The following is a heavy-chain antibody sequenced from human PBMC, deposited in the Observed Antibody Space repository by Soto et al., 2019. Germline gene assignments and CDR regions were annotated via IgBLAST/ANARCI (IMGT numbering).Heavy chain of an antibody. J-gene: IGHJ6*02. V-gene: IGHV3-13*01. CDR2: IGTAGDT. CDR1: GFTFSSYD. D-gene: IGHD5-18*01. Sequence: EVQLVESGGGLVQPGGSLRLSCAASGFTFSSYDMHWVRQATGKGLEWVSAIGTAGDTYYPGSVKGRFTISRENAKNSLYLQMNSLRTEDTAVYYCARVTRGYSYGSSSYGMDVWGQGTTVTVSS. CDR3: ARVTRGYSYGSSSYGMDV.